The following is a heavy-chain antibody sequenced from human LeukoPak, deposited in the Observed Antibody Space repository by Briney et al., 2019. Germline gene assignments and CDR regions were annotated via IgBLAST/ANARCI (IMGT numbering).Heavy chain of an antibody. Sequence: PGGSLRLSCAASGFTFSSYWMSWVHQAPGKGLEWVANIKQDGSEKYYVDSVKGRFTISRDNAKNSLYLQMNSLRAEDTAVYYCARVAHSGSYLGAFDIWGQGTMVTVSS. J-gene: IGHJ3*02. CDR1: GFTFSSYW. D-gene: IGHD1-26*01. CDR3: ARVAHSGSYLGAFDI. V-gene: IGHV3-7*01. CDR2: IKQDGSEK.